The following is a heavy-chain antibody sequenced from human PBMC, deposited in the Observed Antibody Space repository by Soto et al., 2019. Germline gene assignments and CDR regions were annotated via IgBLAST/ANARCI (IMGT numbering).Heavy chain of an antibody. CDR2: IYHTGST. Sequence: PSETLSLTCTVSGGSISSGDYYWSWVRQPPGKGLEWIGEIYHTGSTNYNPSLKSRVTLSVDRSKNQFSLNLSSVTAADTAVYYCAGGFIGDYKDYWGQGTLVTVSS. D-gene: IGHD4-17*01. CDR1: GGSISSGDYY. V-gene: IGHV4-39*07. CDR3: AGGFIGDYKDY. J-gene: IGHJ4*02.